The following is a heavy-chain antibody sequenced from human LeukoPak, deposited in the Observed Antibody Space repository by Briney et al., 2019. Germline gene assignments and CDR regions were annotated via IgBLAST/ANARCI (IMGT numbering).Heavy chain of an antibody. J-gene: IGHJ4*02. D-gene: IGHD3-22*01. CDR2: INPNSGGT. CDR3: ARLSSPGPSSGPDY. Sequence: ASVKDSCKASGYTFTGYYMHWVRQAPGQGLEWMGRINPNSGGTNYAQKFQGRVTMTRDTSISTAYMELSRLRSDDTAVYYCARLSSPGPSSGPDYWGQGTLVTVSS. V-gene: IGHV1-2*06. CDR1: GYTFTGYY.